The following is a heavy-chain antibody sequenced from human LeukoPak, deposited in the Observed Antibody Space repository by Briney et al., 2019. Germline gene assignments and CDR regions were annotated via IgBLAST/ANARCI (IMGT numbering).Heavy chain of an antibody. J-gene: IGHJ5*02. CDR1: GFTFSSYA. V-gene: IGHV3-23*01. CDR3: AKGYSSGWANWLDP. Sequence: GGSLRVSCAASGFTFSSYAMTWVRQAPGKGLEWVSGISGSGGGTYYADSVKGRFTISRDNSKNTLYLQVNSLRAEDTAVYYCAKGYSSGWANWLDPWGQGTLVTVSS. CDR2: ISGSGGGT. D-gene: IGHD6-19*01.